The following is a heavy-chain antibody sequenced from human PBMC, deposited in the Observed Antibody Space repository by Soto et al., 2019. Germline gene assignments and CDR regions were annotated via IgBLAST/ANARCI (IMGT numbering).Heavy chain of an antibody. D-gene: IGHD6-19*01. CDR2: IYYSGST. Sequence: SETLSLTCTVSGGSISSYYWSWIRQPPGKGLEWIGYIYYSGSTNYNPSLKSRVTISVDTSKNQFSLKLSSVTAADTAVYYCARDLGGEQWLVGERYGMDVWGQGTTVTVSS. V-gene: IGHV4-59*01. J-gene: IGHJ6*02. CDR3: ARDLGGEQWLVGERYGMDV. CDR1: GGSISSYY.